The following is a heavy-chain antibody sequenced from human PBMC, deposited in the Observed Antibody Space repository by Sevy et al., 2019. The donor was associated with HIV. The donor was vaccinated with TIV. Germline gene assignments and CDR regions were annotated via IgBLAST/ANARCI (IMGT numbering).Heavy chain of an antibody. J-gene: IGHJ6*02. V-gene: IGHV4-38-2*01. CDR3: ARVWSGSTYYYYYGLDV. CDR2: ISHSGST. D-gene: IGHD1-26*01. CDR1: GYSISSGYY. Sequence: LTCVVSGYSISSGYYWGWIRQPPGKGLEWIGSISHSGSTYYNPSLKSRVTISVDTSKNQFSLKLSSVTAADTAVYYCARVWSGSTYYYYYGLDVWGQGTTVTVSS.